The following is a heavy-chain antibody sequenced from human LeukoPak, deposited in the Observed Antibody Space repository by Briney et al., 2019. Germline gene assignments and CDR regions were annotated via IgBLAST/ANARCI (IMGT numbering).Heavy chain of an antibody. CDR1: GFTFSNYA. J-gene: IGHJ4*02. V-gene: IGHV3-33*06. Sequence: PGRSLRLSCAASGFTFSNYAMHWVRQAPGKGLEWVAVIWHDGSEEYYADSVKGRFTISRDNSKNTLYLQMNSLRAEDTAVYYCAKEDVVGANFDYWGQGTLVTVSS. CDR3: AKEDVVGANFDY. CDR2: IWHDGSEE. D-gene: IGHD1-26*01.